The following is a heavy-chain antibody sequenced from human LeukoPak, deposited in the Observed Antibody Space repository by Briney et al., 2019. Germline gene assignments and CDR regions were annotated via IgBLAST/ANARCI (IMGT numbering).Heavy chain of an antibody. CDR2: ISPSGDYT. CDR1: RFVSRNPA. V-gene: IGHV3-23*01. Sequence: GGSLRLSCEAYRFVSRNPAVRAIRQAPGKGLEWVSSISPSGDYTYYTDSVKGRFTISRGNSKNTLYLQMNSLRVEDTAIYYCASGASSKWFDPWGQGTLVTVSS. D-gene: IGHD3-10*01. J-gene: IGHJ5*02. CDR3: ASGASSKWFDP.